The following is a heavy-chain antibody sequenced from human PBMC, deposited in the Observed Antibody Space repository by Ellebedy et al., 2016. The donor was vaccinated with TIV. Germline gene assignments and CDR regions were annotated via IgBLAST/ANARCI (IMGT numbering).Heavy chain of an antibody. J-gene: IGHJ4*02. CDR1: GFIFSDYY. CDR3: ARDPTARSTVTGLGDY. CDR2: ISSSSSTI. V-gene: IGHV3-11*04. D-gene: IGHD4-17*01. Sequence: GGSLRLSCAASGFIFSDYYMSWIRQAPGKGLEWVSYISSSSSTIYYADSVKGRFTISRDNAKNSLYLQMNSLRAEDTAVYYCARDPTARSTVTGLGDYWGQGTLVTVSS.